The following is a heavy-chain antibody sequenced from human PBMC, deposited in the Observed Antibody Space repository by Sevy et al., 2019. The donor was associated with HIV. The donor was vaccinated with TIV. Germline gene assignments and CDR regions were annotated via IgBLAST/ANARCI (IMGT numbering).Heavy chain of an antibody. CDR2: IYGSSGGT. D-gene: IGHD3-22*01. V-gene: IGHV3-23*01. CDR1: GFTFISYA. CDR3: AGGRYDLNGSVDAFAI. J-gene: IGHJ3*02. Sequence: GGSLRLSCKPSGFTFISYAMSWVRQAPGKGLEWVSTIYGSSGGTYYADSVQGRFTISRDNSKNTLYLQMNSLRTEDTAVYYCAGGRYDLNGSVDAFAIWGQGTMVTDSS.